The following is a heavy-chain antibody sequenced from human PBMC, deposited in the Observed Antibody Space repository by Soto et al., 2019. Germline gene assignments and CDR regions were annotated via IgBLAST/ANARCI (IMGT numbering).Heavy chain of an antibody. Sequence: QIHLVQSGGEVKKPGASVKVSCKTSGYTFTTYGISWVRQAPGQGLEWMGWITPFNDNTNYAQNLQGRVTMTTDTSTNTAYLELRSLTSDDTAVYYCASTDKGDYVPPLDNWGQVTLVTVSS. CDR2: ITPFNDNT. D-gene: IGHD4-17*01. V-gene: IGHV1-18*01. J-gene: IGHJ4*02. CDR3: ASTDKGDYVPPLDN. CDR1: GYTFTTYG.